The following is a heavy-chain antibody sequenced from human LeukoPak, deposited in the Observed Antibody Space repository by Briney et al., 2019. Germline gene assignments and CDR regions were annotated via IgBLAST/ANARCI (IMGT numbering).Heavy chain of an antibody. CDR1: GGSFSGYY. CDR2: INHSGST. V-gene: IGHV4-34*01. CDR3: ARATVVAAYFDY. J-gene: IGHJ4*02. D-gene: IGHD2-15*01. Sequence: SETLSLTCAVYGGSFSGYYWSWIRQPPGKGLEWIGEINHSGSTNYNPSLKSRVAILVDASKNQFSLKLSSVTAADTAVYYCARATVVAAYFDYWGQGTLVTVSS.